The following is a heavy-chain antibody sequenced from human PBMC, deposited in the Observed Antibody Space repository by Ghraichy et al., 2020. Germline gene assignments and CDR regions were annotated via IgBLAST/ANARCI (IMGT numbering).Heavy chain of an antibody. Sequence: SHTLSLTCAISGDSVSSNSAAWNWIRQSPSRGLEWLGRTYYRSKWYNDYAVSVKSRITINPDTSKNQFSLQLNSVTPEDTAVYYCARDYGSSRTDFGWFDPWGQGTLVTVSS. CDR3: ARDYGSSRTDFGWFDP. V-gene: IGHV6-1*01. D-gene: IGHD3-16*01. J-gene: IGHJ5*02. CDR1: GDSVSSNSAA. CDR2: TYYRSKWYN.